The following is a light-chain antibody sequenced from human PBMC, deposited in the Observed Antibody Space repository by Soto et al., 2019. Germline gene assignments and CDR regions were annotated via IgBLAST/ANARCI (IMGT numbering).Light chain of an antibody. CDR3: QQRSNWPPIT. Sequence: MTQSPATLSVSPGERATLSCRASQSVSSNLAWYQQKPGQAPRLLIYGASTRATGVPATFSGSGSGTEFTLSISSLQSEHLGVYYCQQRSNWPPITVGQVTRLE. CDR2: GAS. V-gene: IGKV3-15*01. J-gene: IGKJ5*01. CDR1: QSVSSN.